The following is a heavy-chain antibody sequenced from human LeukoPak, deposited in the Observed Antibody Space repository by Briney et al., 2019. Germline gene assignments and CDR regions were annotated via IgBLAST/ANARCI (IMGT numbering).Heavy chain of an antibody. V-gene: IGHV3-23*01. Sequence: PGGSLRLSCAASGFPFSSYAMTWVRQAPGKGLEWVSAISGSGGSTYYADSVKGRFTISRDNSKNTLYLQMNSLRAEDTAVYYCAKDSVDGIVGATSPGYWGQGTLVTVSS. CDR2: ISGSGGST. CDR3: AKDSVDGIVGATSPGY. D-gene: IGHD1-26*01. CDR1: GFPFSSYA. J-gene: IGHJ4*02.